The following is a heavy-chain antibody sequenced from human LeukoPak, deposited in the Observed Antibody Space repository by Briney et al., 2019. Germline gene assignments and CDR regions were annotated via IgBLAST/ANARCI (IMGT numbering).Heavy chain of an antibody. J-gene: IGHJ4*02. CDR2: INAYSGNT. D-gene: IGHD3-10*01. V-gene: IGHV1-18*01. CDR3: ARDPKSYYGSGSYSTFDY. Sequence: GASVKVSCKASGYTFTSYGISWVRQAPGQGLEWMGWINAYSGNTNYAQKLQGRVTMTTDTSTSTAYMELRSLRSDDTAVYYCARDPKSYYGSGSYSTFDYWGQGTLVTVSS. CDR1: GYTFTSYG.